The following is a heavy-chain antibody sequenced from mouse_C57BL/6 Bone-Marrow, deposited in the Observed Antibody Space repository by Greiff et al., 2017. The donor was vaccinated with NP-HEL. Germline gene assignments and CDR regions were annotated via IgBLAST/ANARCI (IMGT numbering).Heavy chain of an antibody. CDR3: ARHGGDYDDAMDY. Sequence: VQLKESGPGLVAPSQSLSITCTVSGFSLTSYGVHWVRQPPGKGLEWLVVIWSDGSTTYNSALKSRLSISKDNSKSQVFLKMNSLQTDDTAMYYCARHGGDYDDAMDYWGQGTSVTVSS. V-gene: IGHV2-6-1*01. CDR2: IWSDGST. J-gene: IGHJ4*01. D-gene: IGHD2-4*01. CDR1: GFSLTSYG.